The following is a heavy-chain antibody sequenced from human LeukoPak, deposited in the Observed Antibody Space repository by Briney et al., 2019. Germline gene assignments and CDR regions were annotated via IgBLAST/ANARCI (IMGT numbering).Heavy chain of an antibody. CDR3: VRVSYSNYRYFDY. Sequence: GGPLRLSCAASGFTFSSYWMHWVRQAPGKGLEWVSYISRSGSTKYYADSVKGRFTISRDNAKNSLYLQMNSLRAEDTAVYYCVRVSYSNYRYFDYWGQGTLVTVSS. CDR1: GFTFSSYW. J-gene: IGHJ4*02. V-gene: IGHV3-48*04. D-gene: IGHD4-11*01. CDR2: ISRSGSTK.